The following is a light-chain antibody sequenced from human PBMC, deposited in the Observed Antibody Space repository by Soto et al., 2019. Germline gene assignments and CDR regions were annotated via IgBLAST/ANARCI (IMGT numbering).Light chain of an antibody. V-gene: IGKV3-11*01. CDR1: QSIGKF. Sequence: EIVLTQSPATLSLSPGERATLSCRASQSIGKFVLWYQQKPGQAPRLLIYDASNRATGIPPRFSGGGSGTDFTLTISSLEPEDFAIYYCQHRGDLSLTFGGGTRVEIK. CDR3: QHRGDLSLT. J-gene: IGKJ4*01. CDR2: DAS.